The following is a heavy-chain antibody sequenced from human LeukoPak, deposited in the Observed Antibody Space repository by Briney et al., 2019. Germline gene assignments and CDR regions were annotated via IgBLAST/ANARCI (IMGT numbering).Heavy chain of an antibody. CDR2: INHSGST. J-gene: IGHJ4*02. V-gene: IGHV4-34*01. D-gene: IGHD6-19*01. Sequence: NSSETLSLTCAVYGGSFSGYYWSWIRQPPGKGLEWIGEINHSGSTNYNPSLKSRVTISVDTSKNQFSLKLSSVTAADTAVYYCARGPLIAVAGTRDFDYWGQGTLVTVSS. CDR3: ARGPLIAVAGTRDFDY. CDR1: GGSFSGYY.